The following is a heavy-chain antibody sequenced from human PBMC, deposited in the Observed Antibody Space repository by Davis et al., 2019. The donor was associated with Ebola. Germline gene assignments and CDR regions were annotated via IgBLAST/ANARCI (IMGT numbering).Heavy chain of an antibody. V-gene: IGHV1-46*03. CDR3: TTPGGQDSGYDVFDI. CDR1: GYTFTSYY. D-gene: IGHD5-12*01. CDR2: INPNDGRT. Sequence: AASVKVSCKASGYTFTSYYMHWVRQAPGQGLEWMGMINPNDGRTIYAQKFQGRVTMTRDTSISTAYMELSRLTSDDTAVYYCTTPGGQDSGYDVFDIWGQGTMVTVSS. J-gene: IGHJ3*02.